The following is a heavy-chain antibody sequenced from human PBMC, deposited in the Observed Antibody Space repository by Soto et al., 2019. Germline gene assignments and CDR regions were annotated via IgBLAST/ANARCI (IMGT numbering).Heavy chain of an antibody. V-gene: IGHV1-69*13. CDR3: ARVGYCSGGSCYHYYYYGMDV. D-gene: IGHD2-15*01. CDR2: IIPIFGTA. J-gene: IGHJ6*02. Sequence: SVKVSCKASGGTFSSYAISWVRQAPGQGLEWMGGIIPIFGTANYAQKFQGRVTITADESTSTAYMELSSLRSEDTAVYYCARVGYCSGGSCYHYYYYGMDVWGQGTTVTVSS. CDR1: GGTFSSYA.